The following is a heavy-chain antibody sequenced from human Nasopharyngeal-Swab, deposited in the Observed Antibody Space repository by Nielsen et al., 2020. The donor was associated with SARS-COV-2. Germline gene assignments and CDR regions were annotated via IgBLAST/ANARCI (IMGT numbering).Heavy chain of an antibody. D-gene: IGHD5-18*01. CDR2: IYHGGST. Sequence: SETLSLTCTVSGYSISSGYYWAWIRQPPGKGLEWIGSIYHGGSTYYTPSLESRVTISVDTSNNHFSLKLTSVTAADTAVYHCARELSNTPKYNWFDPWGQGTLVTVSS. CDR1: GYSISSGYY. CDR3: ARELSNTPKYNWFDP. J-gene: IGHJ5*02. V-gene: IGHV4-38-2*02.